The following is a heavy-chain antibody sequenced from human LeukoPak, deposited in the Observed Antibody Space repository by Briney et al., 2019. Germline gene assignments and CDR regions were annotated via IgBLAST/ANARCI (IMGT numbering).Heavy chain of an antibody. CDR3: ARGELMVRGVHAYYYYYMDV. CDR1: GGSISSYY. CDR2: IYYSGST. D-gene: IGHD3-10*01. J-gene: IGHJ6*03. Sequence: SETLSLTCTVSGGSISSYYWSWVRQPPGKGLEWIGYIYYSGSTNYNPSLKSRVTISVDTSKNQFSLKLSSVTAADTAVYYCARGELMVRGVHAYYYYYMDVWGKGTTVTISS. V-gene: IGHV4-59*01.